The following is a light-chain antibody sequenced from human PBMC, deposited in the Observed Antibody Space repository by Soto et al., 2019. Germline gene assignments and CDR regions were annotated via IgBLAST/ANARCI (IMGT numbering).Light chain of an antibody. CDR2: GAS. Sequence: AIQMTQSPSSLSGAVGGRVTITCRASQGIKNDLNWYQQKPGKAPQLLIYGASTLQRGVPSRFSGSGSGIDFTLTISSLQPEDFATYYCLQDFQYPRTVGPGTRVDL. CDR1: QGIKND. V-gene: IGKV1-6*01. J-gene: IGKJ3*01. CDR3: LQDFQYPRT.